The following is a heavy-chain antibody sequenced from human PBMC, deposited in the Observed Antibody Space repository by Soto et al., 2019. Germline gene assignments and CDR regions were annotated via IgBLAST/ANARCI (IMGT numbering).Heavy chain of an antibody. CDR1: GFAFACSS. Sequence: TAKVSCKAYGFAFACSSRKWLRHARGQRLEWIGWIVVGSGNTNYAQKFQERVTITRDMSTSTAYMELSSLRSEDTAVYYCAEEVWFGEHDAFDIWGQGTMVTVSS. J-gene: IGHJ3*02. CDR2: IVVGSGNT. CDR3: AEEVWFGEHDAFDI. D-gene: IGHD3-10*01. V-gene: IGHV1-58*02.